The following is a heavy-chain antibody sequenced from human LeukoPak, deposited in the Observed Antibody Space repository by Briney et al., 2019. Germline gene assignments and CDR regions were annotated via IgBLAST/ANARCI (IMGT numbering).Heavy chain of an antibody. CDR2: ISYDGSNK. D-gene: IGHD3-3*01. CDR1: GFTFSSYA. V-gene: IGHV3-30*04. Sequence: GGSLRLSCAASGFTFSSYAMHWVRQAPGKRLEWVAVISYDGSNKYYADSVKGRFTISRDNSKNTLYLQMNSLRAEDTAVYYCARMEVRLGFDYWGQGTLVTVSS. CDR3: ARMEVRLGFDY. J-gene: IGHJ4*02.